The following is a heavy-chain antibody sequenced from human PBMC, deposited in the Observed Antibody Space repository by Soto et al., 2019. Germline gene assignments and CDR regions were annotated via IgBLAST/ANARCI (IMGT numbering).Heavy chain of an antibody. CDR2: ISGSGGST. V-gene: IGHV3-23*01. D-gene: IGHD2-15*01. Sequence: GGSLRLSCAASGFTFSSYAMSWVRQAPGKELEWVSAISGSGGSTYYADTVKGRFTISRDNSKNTLYLQMNSLRAEDTAVYYCAKSQVVAATPDYWGQGTLVTVSS. J-gene: IGHJ4*02. CDR3: AKSQVVAATPDY. CDR1: GFTFSSYA.